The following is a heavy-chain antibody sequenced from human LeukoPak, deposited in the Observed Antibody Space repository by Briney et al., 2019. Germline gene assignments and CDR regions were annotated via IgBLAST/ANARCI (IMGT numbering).Heavy chain of an antibody. J-gene: IGHJ4*02. CDR2: ISGNGVGT. V-gene: IGHV3-23*01. CDR1: GFTFSRNA. CDR3: AKDANYFDSGSYLIPFDF. D-gene: IGHD3-22*01. Sequence: GGSLRLSCAASGFTFSRNAMNWVRQAPGKGLEWVASISGNGVGTYYADSVKGRFNISRDNSKNTLYLQMNSLRNEDTAVYHCAKDANYFDSGSYLIPFDFWGQGTLVTVSS.